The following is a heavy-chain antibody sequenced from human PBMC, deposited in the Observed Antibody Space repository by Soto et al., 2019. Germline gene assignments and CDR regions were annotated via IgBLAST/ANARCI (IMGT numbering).Heavy chain of an antibody. CDR3: ARAYDSSGYYYFDY. V-gene: IGHV3-7*01. J-gene: IGHJ4*02. Sequence: GGSLRLSCAASGFTFSSYWMSWVRQAPGKGLEWVANIKQDGSEKYYVDSVKGRFTISRDNAKNSLYLQMNSLRAEDTAVYYCARAYDSSGYYYFDYWGQGTLVTVSS. CDR1: GFTFSSYW. CDR2: IKQDGSEK. D-gene: IGHD3-22*01.